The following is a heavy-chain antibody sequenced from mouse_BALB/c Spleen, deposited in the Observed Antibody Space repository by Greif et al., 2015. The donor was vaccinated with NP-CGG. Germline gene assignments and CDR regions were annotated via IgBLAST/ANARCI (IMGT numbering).Heavy chain of an antibody. J-gene: IGHJ1*01. CDR2: INSNGGST. CDR1: GFTFSSYY. CDR3: ARPDYGYFDV. V-gene: IGHV5-6-2*01. Sequence: EVKLMESGGGLVKLGGSLKLSCAASGFTFSSYYMSWVRQTPEKRLELVAAINSNGGSTYYPDTVKGRFTISRDNAKNTLYLQMSRLKSEDTALYYCARPDYGYFDVWGAGTTVTVSS.